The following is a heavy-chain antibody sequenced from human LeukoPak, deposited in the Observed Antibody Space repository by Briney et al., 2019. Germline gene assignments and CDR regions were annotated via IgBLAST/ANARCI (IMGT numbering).Heavy chain of an antibody. V-gene: IGHV1-18*01. Sequence: ASVKVSCKASGYTFTSYGISWVRQAPGQGLEWMGWISAYNGNTNYAQKLQGRVTMTRDTSISTAYMELSRLRSDDTAVYYCARGAPLGDCSSTSCYTDRWDYWGQEPWSPSPQ. CDR1: GYTFTSYG. CDR3: ARGAPLGDCSSTSCYTDRWDY. J-gene: IGHJ4*01. CDR2: ISAYNGNT. D-gene: IGHD2-2*02.